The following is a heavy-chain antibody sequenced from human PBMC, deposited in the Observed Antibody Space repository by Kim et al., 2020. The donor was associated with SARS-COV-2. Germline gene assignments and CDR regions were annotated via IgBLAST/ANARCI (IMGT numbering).Heavy chain of an antibody. CDR2: INHSGST. Sequence: SETLSLTCAVYGGSFSGYYWSWIRQPPGKGLEWIGEINHSGSTNYNPSLKSRVTISVDTSKNQFSLKLSSVTAADTAVYYCARRGYYYGSGSYYMKALDPWGQGTLVTVSS. CDR1: GGSFSGYY. J-gene: IGHJ5*02. CDR3: ARRGYYYGSGSYYMKALDP. V-gene: IGHV4-34*01. D-gene: IGHD3-10*01.